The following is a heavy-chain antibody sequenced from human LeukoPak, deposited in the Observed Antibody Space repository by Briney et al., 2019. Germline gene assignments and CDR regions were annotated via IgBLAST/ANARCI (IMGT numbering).Heavy chain of an antibody. V-gene: IGHV1-46*01. D-gene: IGHD4-17*01. J-gene: IGHJ4*02. CDR1: GYTFTNYY. CDR3: ARDGGSSTVTTPSF. CDR2: INLSDGST. Sequence: ASVKVSCKASGYTFTNYYVHWVRHAPGQGHEWMGIINLSDGSTSYTQNFRGRVTTTRDTSTSTVYMQLSSLRSDDTAVYYCARDGGSSTVTTPSFWGQGTLVTVSS.